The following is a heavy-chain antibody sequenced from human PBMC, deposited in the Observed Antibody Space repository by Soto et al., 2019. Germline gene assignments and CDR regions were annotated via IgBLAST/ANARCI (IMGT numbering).Heavy chain of an antibody. CDR2: IYYSGST. J-gene: IGHJ4*02. CDR3: ARGHGDYDY. D-gene: IGHD4-17*01. V-gene: IGHV4-61*05. CDR1: GGSISSSSYY. Sequence: SETLSLTCTVSGGSISSSSYYWVWIRQPPGKGLEWIGYIYYSGSTKYNPSLESRVTISVDTSNSEFSLKLRSVTAADTAVYYCARGHGDYDYWGRGTLVTVSS.